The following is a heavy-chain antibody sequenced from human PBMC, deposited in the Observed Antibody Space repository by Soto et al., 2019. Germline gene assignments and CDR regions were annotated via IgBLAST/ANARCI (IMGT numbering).Heavy chain of an antibody. J-gene: IGHJ4*02. CDR3: ARVGDSSGYYYFDY. Sequence: QVQLQESGPGLVKPSQTLSLTCTVSGGSISSGGYYWSWIRQHPGKGLEWIGYIYYSGSTYYNPSLNSRVTISVDTSKNQFSLKLSSVTAADTAVYYCARVGDSSGYYYFDYWGQGTLVTVSS. D-gene: IGHD3-22*01. CDR1: GGSISSGGYY. CDR2: IYYSGST. V-gene: IGHV4-31*03.